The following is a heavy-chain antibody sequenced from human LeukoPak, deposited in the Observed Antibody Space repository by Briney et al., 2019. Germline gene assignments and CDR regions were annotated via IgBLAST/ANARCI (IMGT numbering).Heavy chain of an antibody. Sequence: GGSLRLSCAASGFTFRDSAMTWVRHVPGKGLEWVSLISYSGGNTYYADSVKGRFTISRDNSKNTLYLQMNSLRAEDTAVYYCAKERDRDFVGGAFDIWGQGTMVTVSS. D-gene: IGHD3-16*01. J-gene: IGHJ3*02. CDR2: ISYSGGNT. CDR3: AKERDRDFVGGAFDI. CDR1: GFTFRDSA. V-gene: IGHV3-23*01.